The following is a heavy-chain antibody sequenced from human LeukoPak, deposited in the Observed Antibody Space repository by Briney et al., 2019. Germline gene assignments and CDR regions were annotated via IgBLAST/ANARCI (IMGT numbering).Heavy chain of an antibody. V-gene: IGHV3-30*18. CDR1: GFTFSSYG. Sequence: GRSLRLSCAASGFTFSSYGMHWVRQAPGKGLEWVAVISYDGGNKYYADSVKGRFTISRDNSKNTLYLQMSSLRAEDTAVYYCAKDPCSGGSCYFGYWGQGTLVTVSS. D-gene: IGHD2-15*01. J-gene: IGHJ4*02. CDR3: AKDPCSGGSCYFGY. CDR2: ISYDGGNK.